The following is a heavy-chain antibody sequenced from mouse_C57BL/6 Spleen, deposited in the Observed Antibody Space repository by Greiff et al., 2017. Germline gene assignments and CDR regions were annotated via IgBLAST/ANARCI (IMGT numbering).Heavy chain of an antibody. CDR1: GFTFSSYA. CDR2: ISSGGDYI. CDR3: TRDDYGSSFAWFAY. V-gene: IGHV5-9-1*02. Sequence: DVMLVESGEGLVTPGGSLKLSCAASGFTFSSYAMSWVRQTPEKRLEWVAYISSGGDYIYYADTVKGRFTISRDNARNTLYLQMSSLQSEDTAMYYCTRDDYGSSFAWFAYWGQGTLVTVSA. J-gene: IGHJ3*01. D-gene: IGHD1-1*01.